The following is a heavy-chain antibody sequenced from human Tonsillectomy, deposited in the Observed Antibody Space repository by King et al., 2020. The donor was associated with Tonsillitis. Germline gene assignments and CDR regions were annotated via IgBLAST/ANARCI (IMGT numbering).Heavy chain of an antibody. J-gene: IGHJ5*02. CDR3: ARLGVTTLFLAIVTDSGCFDP. CDR1: GFSVSTSGMG. V-gene: IGHV2-5*02. CDR2: IYWDDDK. D-gene: IGHD2/OR15-2a*01. Sequence: TLKESGPTQVKPTQTLTLTCTLSGFSVSTSGMGVGWIRQPPGKAPEWLALIYWDDDKRYNPSLKSRLTITKDNSKNQVALTMTDMDPVDTARYYCARLGVTTLFLAIVTDSGCFDPWGQGTLVTVAS.